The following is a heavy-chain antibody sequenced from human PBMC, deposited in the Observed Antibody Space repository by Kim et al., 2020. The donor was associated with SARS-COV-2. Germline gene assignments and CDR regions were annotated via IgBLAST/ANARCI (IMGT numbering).Heavy chain of an antibody. D-gene: IGHD2-2*01. V-gene: IGHV4-34*01. CDR3: ARGNKAGSSCDDY. Sequence: YNPSLKSRVTRSVDTTKNQFSLKLSSVTAADTAVYYCARGNKAGSSCDDYWGQGTLVTVSS. J-gene: IGHJ4*02.